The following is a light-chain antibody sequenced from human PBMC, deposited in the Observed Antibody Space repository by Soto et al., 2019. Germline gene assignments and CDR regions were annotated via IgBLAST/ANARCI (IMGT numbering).Light chain of an antibody. CDR2: GAS. CDR3: QQYNNWPYT. Sequence: EIVMTQSPATLSLSPGERATLSCRASQSVSSNLAWYQQKPGQAPRLLIYGASTRATGIPARFSGSRSGTELTLTISSLQSEDFAVYYCQQYNNWPYTFGQGTKLEIK. V-gene: IGKV3-15*01. J-gene: IGKJ2*01. CDR1: QSVSSN.